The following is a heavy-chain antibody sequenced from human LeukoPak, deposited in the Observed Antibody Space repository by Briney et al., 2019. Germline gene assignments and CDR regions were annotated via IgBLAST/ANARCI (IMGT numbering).Heavy chain of an antibody. Sequence: GGSLRLSCAASGFTFCSYWMHWVRQAPGKGLVWVSRINSDGSSTSYADSVKGRFTISRDNAKNTLYLQMNSLRAEDTAVYYCARSITMIVGSDVWGKGTTVTVSS. J-gene: IGHJ6*04. CDR2: INSDGSST. V-gene: IGHV3-74*01. CDR1: GFTFCSYW. CDR3: ARSITMIVGSDV. D-gene: IGHD3-22*01.